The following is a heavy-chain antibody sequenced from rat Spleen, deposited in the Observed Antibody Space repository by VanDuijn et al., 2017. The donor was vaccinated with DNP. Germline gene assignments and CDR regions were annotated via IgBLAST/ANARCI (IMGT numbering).Heavy chain of an antibody. CDR3: VRWNSGHFDY. Sequence: EVQLVESGGGLVQPGNSLKLSCAASGFIFSDYAMAWVRQAPTKGLEWVAYIGSPAYAPYYADSVKGRFTISRDNAKSTLHLQMNSLRSEDMATYYCVRWNSGHFDYWGQGVMVTVSS. V-gene: IGHV5S23*01. J-gene: IGHJ2*01. CDR1: GFIFSDYA. D-gene: IGHD4-3*01. CDR2: IGSPAYAP.